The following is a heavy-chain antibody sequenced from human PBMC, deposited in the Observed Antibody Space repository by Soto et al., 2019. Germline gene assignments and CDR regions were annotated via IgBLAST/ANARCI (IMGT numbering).Heavy chain of an antibody. V-gene: IGHV4-59*01. D-gene: IGHD6-6*01. CDR1: GGSISSYY. J-gene: IGHJ5*02. CDR3: ARGSIAARFDP. CDR2: IYYSGST. Sequence: SETLSLTCTVSGGSISSYYWSWIRQPPGKGLEWIGYIYYSGSTNYNPSLKSRVTISVDTSKNQFSLKLSSVTAADTAVYYCARGSIAARFDPWGQGTLVTVSS.